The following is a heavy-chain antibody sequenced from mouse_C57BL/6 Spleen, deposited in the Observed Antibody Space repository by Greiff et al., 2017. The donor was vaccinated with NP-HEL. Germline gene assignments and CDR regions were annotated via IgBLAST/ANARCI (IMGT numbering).Heavy chain of an antibody. CDR1: GYTFTSYG. Sequence: QVQLQQSGAELARPGASVKLSCKASGYTFTSYGISWVKQRTGQGLEWIGEIYPRSGNTYYNEKFKGKATLTADKSSSTAYMELRSLTSEDSAVYFCARGGITTVAFDYWGQGTTLTVSS. CDR2: IYPRSGNT. V-gene: IGHV1-81*01. J-gene: IGHJ2*01. D-gene: IGHD1-1*01. CDR3: ARGGITTVAFDY.